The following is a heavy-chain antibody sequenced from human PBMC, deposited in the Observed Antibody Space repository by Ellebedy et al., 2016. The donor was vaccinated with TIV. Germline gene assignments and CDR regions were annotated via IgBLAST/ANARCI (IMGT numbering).Heavy chain of an antibody. CDR2: IYYSGST. CDR3: ARGHGGVLMNYYYYGMDV. J-gene: IGHJ6*02. Sequence: SETLSLTXTVSGGSISSYYWSWIRQPPGKGLEWIGYIYYSGSTNYNPSLKSRVTISVDTSKNQFSLKLSSVTAADTAVYYCARGHGGVLMNYYYYGMDVWGQGTTVTVSS. V-gene: IGHV4-59*01. D-gene: IGHD3-16*01. CDR1: GGSISSYY.